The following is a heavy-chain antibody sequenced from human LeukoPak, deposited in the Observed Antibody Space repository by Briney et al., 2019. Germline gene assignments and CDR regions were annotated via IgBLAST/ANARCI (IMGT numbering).Heavy chain of an antibody. CDR2: VYYSGNT. J-gene: IGHJ5*02. Sequence: SETLSPTCTVSGGSIGTYYWNWVRQPPGKGLEWIGYVYYSGNTGYNPSLKSRVTISVDTYNNQFSLKLNSVTAADTAVYYCARAASGYYDRWFDPWGQGILVTVSS. D-gene: IGHD3-22*01. V-gene: IGHV4-59*01. CDR1: GGSIGTYY. CDR3: ARAASGYYDRWFDP.